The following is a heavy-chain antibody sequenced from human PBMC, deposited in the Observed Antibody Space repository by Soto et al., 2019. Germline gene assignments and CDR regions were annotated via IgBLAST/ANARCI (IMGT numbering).Heavy chain of an antibody. V-gene: IGHV1-3*05. CDR2: INAGNGNT. CDR1: GYTFTSYT. Sequence: QVQLVQSGAEEKKPGASVKVSCKASGYTFTSYTMHWVRQAPGQRVEWMGWINAGNGNTKYSQNFQGRVTIYRDTSASTAYMELSSLRSDDTAVYYCAAPYRGYDYHYYYGMDVWGQGTTVTVSS. CDR3: AAPYRGYDYHYYYGMDV. D-gene: IGHD5-12*01. J-gene: IGHJ6*02.